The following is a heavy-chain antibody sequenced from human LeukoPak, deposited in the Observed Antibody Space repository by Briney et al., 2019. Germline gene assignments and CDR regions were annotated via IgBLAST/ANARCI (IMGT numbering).Heavy chain of an antibody. CDR3: ARGWYSSGWYYFDY. Sequence: PGGSLRLSCAASGFTVSTNYMSWVRQAPGKGLECVSVIYSGGSTYYADSVKGRFTISTDNFKNTLYLQMNSLRAEDTAVYYCARGWYSSGWYYFDYWGQGTLVTVSS. J-gene: IGHJ4*02. CDR2: IYSGGST. CDR1: GFTVSTNY. D-gene: IGHD6-19*01. V-gene: IGHV3-53*01.